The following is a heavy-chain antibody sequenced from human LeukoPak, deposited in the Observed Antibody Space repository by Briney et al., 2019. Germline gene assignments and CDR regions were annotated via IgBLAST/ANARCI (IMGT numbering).Heavy chain of an antibody. CDR3: AREVVTVAGSYFDS. D-gene: IGHD6-19*01. CDR2: IYYSGSS. V-gene: IGHV4-59*01. Sequence: SETLSLTCTVSGGSISSYYWTWMRQPPGEGLEWIGYIYYSGSSNYNPSLKSRVTISVDTSKDQFSLKLSSVTAADTAVYFCAREVVTVAGSYFDSWGQGTLVTVSS. CDR1: GGSISSYY. J-gene: IGHJ4*02.